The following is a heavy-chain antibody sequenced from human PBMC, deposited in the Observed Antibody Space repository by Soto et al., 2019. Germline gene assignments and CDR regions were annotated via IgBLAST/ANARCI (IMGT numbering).Heavy chain of an antibody. V-gene: IGHV3-30-3*01. J-gene: IGHJ4*02. CDR2: ISYDGTYR. D-gene: IGHD1-26*01. CDR3: ATDRALGATLGAIDF. CDR1: GFTFSNIA. Sequence: AGGSLRLSCAASGFTFSNIAMHWVRQAPGKGLERVAAISYDGTYRPYADFARGRFTISRDNSQKTLYLQMNSLRPEDTALYYCATDRALGATLGAIDFWGQGTLVTVSS.